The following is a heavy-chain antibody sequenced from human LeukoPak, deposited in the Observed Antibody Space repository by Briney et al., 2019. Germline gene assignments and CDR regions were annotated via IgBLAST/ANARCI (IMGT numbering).Heavy chain of an antibody. D-gene: IGHD5-24*01. J-gene: IGHJ6*02. CDR3: AREQGMATTHYYYYGMDV. CDR1: GYTFTSYD. V-gene: IGHV1-8*01. CDR2: MNPNNGNT. Sequence: ASVKVSCKASGYTFTSYDINWVRQATGQGLEWMGWMNPNNGNTDYAQKFQDRVTLTRNTSISTAYMELSSLRSEDTAAYYCAREQGMATTHYYYYGMDVWGQGTTVTVSS.